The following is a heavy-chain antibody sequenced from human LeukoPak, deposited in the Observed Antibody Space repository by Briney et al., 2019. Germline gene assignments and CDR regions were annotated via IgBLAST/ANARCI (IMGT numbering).Heavy chain of an antibody. D-gene: IGHD6-19*01. Sequence: GGSLRLSCAASGFTFSSYSMNWVRQAPGKGLEWVSSISSSSSYIYYADSVKGRFTISRDNAKNSLYLQMNSLRAEDTAVYYCARGARSSGFWFDPWGQGTLVTVSS. V-gene: IGHV3-21*01. CDR2: ISSSSSYI. J-gene: IGHJ5*02. CDR3: ARGARSSGFWFDP. CDR1: GFTFSSYS.